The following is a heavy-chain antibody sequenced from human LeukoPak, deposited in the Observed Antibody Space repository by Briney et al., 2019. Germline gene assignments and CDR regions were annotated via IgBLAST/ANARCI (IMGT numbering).Heavy chain of an antibody. CDR3: ARRVVPAALDY. CDR2: IYPGDSDT. J-gene: IGHJ4*02. V-gene: IGHV5-51*01. D-gene: IGHD2-2*01. CDR1: GDSFTSYW. Sequence: GESLKISCKGFGDSFTSYWIGWLRQMPGKPLEWMGTIYPGDSDTRYSPSFQGQVTFSAAKSISTAYLQWSSLDASETAMYYRARRVVPAALDYGVQGTPVTVSS.